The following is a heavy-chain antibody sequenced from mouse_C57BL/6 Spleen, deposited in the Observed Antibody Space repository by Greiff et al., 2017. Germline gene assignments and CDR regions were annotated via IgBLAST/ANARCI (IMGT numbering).Heavy chain of an antibody. V-gene: IGHV7-3*01. D-gene: IGHD2-3*01. Sequence: EVKLMESGGGLVQPGGSLSLSCAASGFTFTDYYMSWVRQPPGKALEWLGFIRNKANGYTTEYSASVKGRFTISRDNSQSILYLQMNALRAEDSATYYCARYIYDCGYWYFDVWGTGTTVTVSS. CDR3: ARYIYDCGYWYFDV. CDR1: GFTFTDYY. CDR2: IRNKANGYTT. J-gene: IGHJ1*03.